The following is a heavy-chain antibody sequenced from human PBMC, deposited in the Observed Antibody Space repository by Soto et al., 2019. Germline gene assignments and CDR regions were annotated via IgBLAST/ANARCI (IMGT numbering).Heavy chain of an antibody. CDR3: ARTGTRSITMVRGARYYYYYMDV. D-gene: IGHD3-10*01. CDR2: MNPNSGNT. V-gene: IGHV1-8*01. CDR1: GYTFTSYD. Sequence: ASVKVSCKASGYTFTSYDINWVRQATGQGLEWMGWMNPNSGNTGYVQKFQGRVTMTRNTSIGTAYMELSSLRSEDTAVYYCARTGTRSITMVRGARYYYYYMDVWGEGTTVTVSS. J-gene: IGHJ6*03.